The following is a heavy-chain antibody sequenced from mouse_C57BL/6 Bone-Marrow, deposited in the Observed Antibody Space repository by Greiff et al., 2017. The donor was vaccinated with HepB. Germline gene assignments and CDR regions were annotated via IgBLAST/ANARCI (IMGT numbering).Heavy chain of an antibody. Sequence: QVQLKESGPELVKPGASVKISCKASGYAFSSSWMNWVKQRPGKGLEWIGRIYPGDGDTNYNGKFKGKATLTADKSSSTAYMQLSSLTSEDSAVYFCARGTGNYWGQGTTLTVSS. J-gene: IGHJ2*01. V-gene: IGHV1-82*01. CDR1: GYAFSSSW. D-gene: IGHD4-1*01. CDR2: IYPGDGDT. CDR3: ARGTGNY.